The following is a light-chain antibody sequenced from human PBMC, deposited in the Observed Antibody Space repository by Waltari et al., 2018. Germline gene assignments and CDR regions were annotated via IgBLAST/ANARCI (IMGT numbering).Light chain of an antibody. J-gene: IGLJ2*01. Sequence: QSALTQPRSVSGSPGQSVTISCTGTSGDVGGYNYVSWYQQHPGKAPKLMIYDVSERPSGFPYRFSGSKSGNTASLTISGLQADDEADYYGSSYVGSQTVVFGGGTKLTVL. V-gene: IGLV2-11*01. CDR3: SSYVGSQTVV. CDR2: DVS. CDR1: SGDVGGYNY.